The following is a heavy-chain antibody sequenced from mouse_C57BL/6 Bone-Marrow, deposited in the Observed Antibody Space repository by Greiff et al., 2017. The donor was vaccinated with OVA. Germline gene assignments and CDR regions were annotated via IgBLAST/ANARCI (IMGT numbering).Heavy chain of an antibody. CDR2: IYPRSGNT. J-gene: IGHJ2*01. Sequence: VQLQQPGAELARPGASVKLSCKASGYTFTSYGISWVQQRTGQGLEWIGEIYPRSGNTYYTAKFKGKATLTADKSSSTAYMELRSLTSEDSAVYFCARGRDGYCDYFDYWGQGTTLTVSS. CDR1: GYTFTSYG. V-gene: IGHV1-81*01. CDR3: ARGRDGYCDYFDY. D-gene: IGHD2-3*01.